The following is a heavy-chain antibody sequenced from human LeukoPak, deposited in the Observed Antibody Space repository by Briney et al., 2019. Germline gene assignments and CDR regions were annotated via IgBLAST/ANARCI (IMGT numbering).Heavy chain of an antibody. CDR2: IYYSGST. Sequence: SETLSLTCSVSGVSISSGSNYWGWIRQPPGKTLEWIGSIYYSGSTYYNPSLKSRVTISVDTSKNQFSLKLSSVTAADTAVYYCARHLRSGIVVGWFDPWGQGTLVTVSS. D-gene: IGHD3-22*01. J-gene: IGHJ5*02. CDR1: GVSISSGSNY. CDR3: ARHLRSGIVVGWFDP. V-gene: IGHV4-39*07.